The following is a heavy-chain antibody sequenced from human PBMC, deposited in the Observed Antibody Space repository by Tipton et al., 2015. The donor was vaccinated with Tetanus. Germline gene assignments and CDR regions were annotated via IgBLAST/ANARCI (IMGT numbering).Heavy chain of an antibody. Sequence: LRLSCTVSGGSVSGGDYHWSWIRQPPGKGLEWIGYSHYSRSTSSNPSLKSRVTISLDTSKNQFSLKLTSVTAADTAVYYCARDPGYYFDVNGNRVDAFEIWGQGIMVTVTS. CDR2: SHYSRST. CDR1: GGSVSGGDYH. D-gene: IGHD3-9*01. V-gene: IGHV4-61*08. CDR3: ARDPGYYFDVNGNRVDAFEI. J-gene: IGHJ3*02.